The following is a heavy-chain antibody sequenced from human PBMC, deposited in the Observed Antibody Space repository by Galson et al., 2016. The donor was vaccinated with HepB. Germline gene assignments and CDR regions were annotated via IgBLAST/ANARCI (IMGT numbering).Heavy chain of an antibody. CDR2: ISSSSTYK. Sequence: SLRLSCAASGFTFSLYSMNWVRQAPGRGLEWVSSISSSSTYKYHADSVKGRFTISRDNAKNLLYLQLSSPRAEDTALYYCVRDLAGSDDYGSGASWGQGTLVTVSS. J-gene: IGHJ1*01. V-gene: IGHV3-21*01. D-gene: IGHD3-10*01. CDR1: GFTFSLYS. CDR3: VRDLAGSDDYGSGAS.